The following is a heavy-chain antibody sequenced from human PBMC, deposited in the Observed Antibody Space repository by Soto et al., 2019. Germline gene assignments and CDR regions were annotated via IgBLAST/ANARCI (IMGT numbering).Heavy chain of an antibody. Sequence: EAQVVESGGGLVQPGRSLRLSCAASGFTFDDYAMHWVRQAPGKGLEWVSSISWSSGTIAYADSVKGRFTISRDNAKNSRYLQMNSLRAEDTAFYYCAKGVAFDIWGQGTMVTVSS. CDR3: AKGVAFDI. CDR2: ISWSSGTI. CDR1: GFTFDDYA. V-gene: IGHV3-9*01. J-gene: IGHJ3*02.